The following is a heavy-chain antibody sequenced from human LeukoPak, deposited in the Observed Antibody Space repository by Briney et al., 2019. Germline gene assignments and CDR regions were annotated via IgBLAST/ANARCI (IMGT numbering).Heavy chain of an antibody. CDR1: GASINDFY. CDR2: VYYGGSA. Sequence: SETLSLTCAVSGASINDFYWTWIRQPPGKGLEWIGYVYYGGSANYNPSLKSRVSMSVDTSKNQFSLTLTSVTVADTAFYYCARGGIRGYSAFDNLDFWGLGTHVTVSS. V-gene: IGHV4-59*01. J-gene: IGHJ4*02. D-gene: IGHD5-12*01. CDR3: ARGGIRGYSAFDNLDF.